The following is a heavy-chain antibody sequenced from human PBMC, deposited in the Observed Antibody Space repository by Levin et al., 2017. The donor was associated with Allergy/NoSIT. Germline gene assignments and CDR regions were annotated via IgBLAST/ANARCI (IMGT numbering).Heavy chain of an antibody. CDR3: ATDLWDYGGSPHYYGMDV. D-gene: IGHD4-23*01. CDR2: ISSGGSTI. J-gene: IGHJ6*02. V-gene: IGHV3-11*01. Sequence: GGSLRLSCAASGFIFNDHHMNWIRQAPGRGLECVSYISSGGSTIYYADSVKGRFTISRDNAKNSLYLQMNRLRAEDKAVYYCATDLWDYGGSPHYYGMDVWGQGTTVTVSS. CDR1: GFIFNDHH.